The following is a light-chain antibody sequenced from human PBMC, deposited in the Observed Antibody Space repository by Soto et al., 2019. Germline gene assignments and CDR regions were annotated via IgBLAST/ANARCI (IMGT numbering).Light chain of an antibody. J-gene: IGKJ3*01. CDR1: QSVLYSSNNKNY. Sequence: IVMTQSPDSLAVSLGERATINCKSSQSVLYSSNNKNYLAWYQQKPGQPPKLLIYWASTRESGVPDRFSGSGSGTDFTLTISSLQAEDVAVYYCQQYYSTPLTFGPWTRVAIK. CDR2: WAS. V-gene: IGKV4-1*01. CDR3: QQYYSTPLT.